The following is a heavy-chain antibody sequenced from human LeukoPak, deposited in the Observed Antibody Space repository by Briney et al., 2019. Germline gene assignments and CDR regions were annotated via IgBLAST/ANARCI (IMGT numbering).Heavy chain of an antibody. J-gene: IGHJ4*02. CDR1: RFTVSSNY. Sequence: GGSLRLSCAASRFTVSSNYMSWVRQAPGKGLEWVSVIYSGGSTYYADSVKGRFTISRDNSKNTLYLQMNSLRAEDTAVYYCKAYYYDSSGYYYDYWGQGTLVTVSS. V-gene: IGHV3-66*01. D-gene: IGHD3-22*01. CDR2: IYSGGST. CDR3: KAYYYDSSGYYYDY.